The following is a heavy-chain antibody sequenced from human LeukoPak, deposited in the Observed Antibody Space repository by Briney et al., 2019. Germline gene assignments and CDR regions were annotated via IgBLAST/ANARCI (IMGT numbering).Heavy chain of an antibody. Sequence: GGSLRLSCAASGFTFSSYSMNWVRQAPGKGLEWVSSISSSSSYIYYADSVKGRFTISRDNAKNSLYLQMNSLRAEDTAVYYCAKARLYYYGMDVWGQGTTVTVSS. CDR2: ISSSSSYI. CDR1: GFTFSSYS. J-gene: IGHJ6*02. V-gene: IGHV3-21*01. D-gene: IGHD6-25*01. CDR3: AKARLYYYGMDV.